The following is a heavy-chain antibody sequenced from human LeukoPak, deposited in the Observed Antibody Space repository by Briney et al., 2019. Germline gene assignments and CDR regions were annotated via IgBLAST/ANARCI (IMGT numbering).Heavy chain of an antibody. D-gene: IGHD2-2*01. Sequence: ASVKVSCKASGYTFTGYYMHWVRQAPGQGLEWMGWINPNSGGTNYAQKFQGRVTMTRDTSISTAYMELSRLRSDDTAVYYCARSAVVVQAAILDPELDYWGQGTLVTVSS. CDR2: INPNSGGT. J-gene: IGHJ4*02. V-gene: IGHV1-2*02. CDR3: ARSAVVVQAAILDPELDY. CDR1: GYTFTGYY.